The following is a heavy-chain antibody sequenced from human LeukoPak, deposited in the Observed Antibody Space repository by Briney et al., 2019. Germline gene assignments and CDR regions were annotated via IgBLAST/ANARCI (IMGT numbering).Heavy chain of an antibody. CDR1: GDSINIYY. CDR2: IYTSGST. Sequence: SETLSLTCTVSGDSINIYYWSWIRQPAGKGLEWIGRIYTSGSTNYNPSLKSRVTMSVDTSKNQFSLKLTSATAADTAVYYCARGTLYYFDYWGQGTLVTVSS. J-gene: IGHJ4*02. CDR3: ARGTLYYFDY. V-gene: IGHV4-4*07.